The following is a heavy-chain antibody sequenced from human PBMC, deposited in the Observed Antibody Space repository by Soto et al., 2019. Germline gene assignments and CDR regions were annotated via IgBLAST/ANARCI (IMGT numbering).Heavy chain of an antibody. Sequence: EAQLLESGGGLVQHGGSLRLSCAASGFAFNSYFISWVRQAPVKGLQWVSGISGSGTSTYYADSVKGRFTISRDNSKNTLYLTMNSLRADDKALYYYAKNSSATGLFDHLGQGSLATVSS. D-gene: IGHD6-13*01. CDR1: GFAFNSYF. J-gene: IGHJ4*01. V-gene: IGHV3-23*01. CDR3: AKNSSATGLFDH. CDR2: ISGSGTST.